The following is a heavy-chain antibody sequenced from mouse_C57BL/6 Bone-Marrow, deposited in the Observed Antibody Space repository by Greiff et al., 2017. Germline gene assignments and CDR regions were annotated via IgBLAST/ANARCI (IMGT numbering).Heavy chain of an antibody. CDR1: GYTFTSYW. Sequence: VQLQQPGAELVRPGSSVKLSCKASGYTFTSYWMDWVKQRPGQGLEWIGNIYPSDSEPHYNQKFKDKATLTVDKSSSTAYMQLSSLTSEDSAVYYCASPYYDYDGRYFDVWGTGTTVTVSS. J-gene: IGHJ1*03. V-gene: IGHV1-61*01. D-gene: IGHD2-4*01. CDR2: IYPSDSEP. CDR3: ASPYYDYDGRYFDV.